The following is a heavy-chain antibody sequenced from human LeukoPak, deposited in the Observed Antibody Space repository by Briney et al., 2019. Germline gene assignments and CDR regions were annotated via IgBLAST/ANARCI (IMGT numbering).Heavy chain of an antibody. Sequence: PGGSLRLSCTVSGSTVSINSMSWVRQAPGKGLEWVSFIYSGGNTHYSDSVKGRFTISRDNSKNTLYLQMNSLRAEDTAVYYCASQGYYNDRAYYHYMDVWGKGTTVTISS. D-gene: IGHD3-9*01. V-gene: IGHV3-66*04. J-gene: IGHJ6*03. CDR2: IYSGGNT. CDR1: GSTVSINS. CDR3: ASQGYYNDRAYYHYMDV.